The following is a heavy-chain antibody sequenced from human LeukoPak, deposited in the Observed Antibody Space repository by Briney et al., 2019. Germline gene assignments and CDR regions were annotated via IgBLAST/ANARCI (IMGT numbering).Heavy chain of an antibody. V-gene: IGHV1-8*01. CDR3: TRGLRREQQLLRAFDD. D-gene: IGHD6-13*01. Sequence: ASVKVSCKASGYTFSSYDINWVRQATGQGLEWKGWMNPNSGNTGYAQKFQGRVSMTSNTSISTAYMELSSLRSEDTAAYYCTRGLRREQQLLRAFDDWGQGTLVTVSS. CDR2: MNPNSGNT. J-gene: IGHJ4*02. CDR1: GYTFSSYD.